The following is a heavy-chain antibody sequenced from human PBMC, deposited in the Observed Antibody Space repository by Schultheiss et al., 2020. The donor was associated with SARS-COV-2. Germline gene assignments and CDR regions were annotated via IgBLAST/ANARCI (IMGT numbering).Heavy chain of an antibody. Sequence: ASVKVSCKASGYTFTSYGISWVRQAPGQGLEWMGWINPNSGGTNYAQKFQGWVTMTRDTSISTAYMELSRLRSDDTAVYYCARDGIVTPPGYYGMDVWGQGTTVTVSS. CDR2: INPNSGGT. V-gene: IGHV1-2*04. D-gene: IGHD1-1*01. J-gene: IGHJ6*02. CDR1: GYTFTSYG. CDR3: ARDGIVTPPGYYGMDV.